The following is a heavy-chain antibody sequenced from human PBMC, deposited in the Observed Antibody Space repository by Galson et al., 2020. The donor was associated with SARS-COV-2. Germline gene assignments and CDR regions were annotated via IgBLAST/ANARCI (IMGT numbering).Heavy chain of an antibody. CDR2: IYHSGTT. CDR1: GYSISSGYF. J-gene: IGHJ4*02. D-gene: IGHD2-21*01. V-gene: IGHV4-38-2*02. CDR3: TTYSLIVISPTPLRADY. Sequence: SETLSLTCTVSGYSISSGYFWAWIRQTPGEGLEWMGSIYHSGTTFYNPSLQSRLTISVDTSENQFSLKLDSVTAADTAVYYCTTYSLIVISPTPLRADYWGQGTLVTVPS.